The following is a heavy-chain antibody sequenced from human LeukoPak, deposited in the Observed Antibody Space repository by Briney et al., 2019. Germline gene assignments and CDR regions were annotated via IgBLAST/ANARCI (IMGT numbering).Heavy chain of an antibody. CDR1: GYTFTDYF. D-gene: IGHD3-10*01. CDR2: INPNRGGT. J-gene: IGHJ4*02. V-gene: IGHV1-2*02. Sequence: ASVKVSCKASGYTFTDYFMHWVRQAPGQGLEWMGWINPNRGGTNYAQRFQGRVTMTRDTSISTVYMELSRLTSDDTAVYYCARGNGSGRYCIEYWGQGTLVAVAS. CDR3: ARGNGSGRYCIEY.